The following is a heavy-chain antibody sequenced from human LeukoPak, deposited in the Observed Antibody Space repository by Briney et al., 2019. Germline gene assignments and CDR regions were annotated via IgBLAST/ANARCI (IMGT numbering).Heavy chain of an antibody. CDR3: AKVDEDYDILTGYWVTLDY. Sequence: GGSLRLFCAASGFSFSTCGMHWVRQAPGEGLEWVALIWFDGSDKYYSDSVKGLFTIPRDNCKNTLYLQMNSLRAEDTAVYDCAKVDEDYDILTGYWVTLDYWGQGTLVTGSS. CDR1: GFSFSTCG. D-gene: IGHD3-9*01. V-gene: IGHV3-30*02. CDR2: IWFDGSDK. J-gene: IGHJ4*02.